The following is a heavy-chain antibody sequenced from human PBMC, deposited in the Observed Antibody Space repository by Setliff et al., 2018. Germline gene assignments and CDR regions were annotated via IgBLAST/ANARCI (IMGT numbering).Heavy chain of an antibody. J-gene: IGHJ6*03. CDR2: ILFSGDT. CDR3: ARDNRARHYMDV. V-gene: IGHV4-59*12. CDR1: GGSIGSSF. Sequence: SETLSLTCTVSGGSIGSSFWNWIRQSPGKGLEWIGRILFSGDTYYNPSLNSRVTISADTSKNQFSLNLSSVTAADTAVYYCARDNRARHYMDVWGKGTTVTVSS. D-gene: IGHD3-10*01.